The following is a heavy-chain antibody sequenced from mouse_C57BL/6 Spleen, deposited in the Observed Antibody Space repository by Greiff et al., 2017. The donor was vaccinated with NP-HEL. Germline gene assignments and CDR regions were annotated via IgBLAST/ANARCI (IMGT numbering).Heavy chain of an antibody. CDR1: GYTFTSYW. V-gene: IGHV1-53*01. CDR3: ARGGIVTTDAWFAY. J-gene: IGHJ3*01. D-gene: IGHD2-5*01. CDR2: INPSNGGT. Sequence: QVQLQQPGTELVKPGASVKLSCKASGYTFTSYWMHWVKQRPGQGLEWIGNINPSNGGTNYNEKFQSKATLTVDKSSSTAYMQRSSLTSEDSAVYYGARGGIVTTDAWFAYWGQGTLVTVSA.